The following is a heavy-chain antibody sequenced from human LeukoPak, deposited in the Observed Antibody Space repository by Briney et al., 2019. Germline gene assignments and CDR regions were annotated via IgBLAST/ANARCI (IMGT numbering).Heavy chain of an antibody. CDR2: IKSKTDGGTT. V-gene: IGHV3-15*01. D-gene: IGHD3-22*01. J-gene: IGHJ4*02. CDR3: TTDPIYYYDRY. Sequence: GGSLRLSCAASGFTFSNAWMSWVRQAPGKGLGWVVRIKSKTDGGTTDYAAPVKRRFTISRDDSKNTLYLQMNSLKTEDTAAYYCTTDPIYYYDRYWGQGTLVTVSS. CDR1: GFTFSNAW.